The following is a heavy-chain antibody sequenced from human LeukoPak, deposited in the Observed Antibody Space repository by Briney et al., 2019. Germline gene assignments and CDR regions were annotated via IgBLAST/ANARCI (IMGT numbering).Heavy chain of an antibody. D-gene: IGHD2-21*02. J-gene: IGHJ4*01. V-gene: IGHV3-74*01. CDR2: IFTDGSTT. CDR3: ARELPREVTLDY. Sequence: PGGSLRLSCVASEFDFFSYGMQWVRQAPGKGLEWVSRIFTDGSTTSYADSVKGRFTISRDNAKNTLYMEMKSLRVEDTAVYYCARELPREVTLDYWGQGTLVTVSP. CDR1: EFDFFSYG.